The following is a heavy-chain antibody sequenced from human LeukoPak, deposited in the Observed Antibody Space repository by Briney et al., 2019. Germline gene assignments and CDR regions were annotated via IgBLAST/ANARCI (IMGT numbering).Heavy chain of an antibody. CDR2: ISYDGSNK. V-gene: IGHV3-30*18. Sequence: GGSLRLSCAATGFPFSSYGMHWVRQAPGKGLEWVAVISYDGSNKYYADSVKGRFTISRDNSKNTLYLQMNSLRAEDTAVYYCAKDPRGSGWYMEAWGQGTLVTVSS. CDR3: AKDPRGSGWYMEA. D-gene: IGHD6-19*01. J-gene: IGHJ5*02. CDR1: GFPFSSYG.